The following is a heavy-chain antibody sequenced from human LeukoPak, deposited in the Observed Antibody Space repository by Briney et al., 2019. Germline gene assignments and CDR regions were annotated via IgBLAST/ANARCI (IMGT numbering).Heavy chain of an antibody. CDR3: AGGRWLQLCFYY. V-gene: IGHV4-31*03. J-gene: IGHJ4*02. CDR2: IYYSGST. Sequence: SQTLSLTCTVSGGSISSGGYYWSWIRQHPGKGLEWIGYIYYSGSTYYNPSLKSRVTISVDTSKNQYSLKLSSVSAADTAVYCCAGGRWLQLCFYYWGQGTLVTVSS. D-gene: IGHD5-24*01. CDR1: GGSISSGGYY.